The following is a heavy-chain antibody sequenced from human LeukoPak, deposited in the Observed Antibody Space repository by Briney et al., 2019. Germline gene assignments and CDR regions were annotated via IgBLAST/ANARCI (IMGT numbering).Heavy chain of an antibody. J-gene: IGHJ4*02. Sequence: GGSLRLSCAASGVTFSSYSMTWVRQAPGKGLEWVSSISSSSSYIYYADSVKGRFTISRDNAKNSLYLQMNSLRAEDTAVYYCASASPEWELSDHNRNNWGQGTLVTVSS. CDR2: ISSSSSYI. D-gene: IGHD1-26*01. CDR3: ASASPEWELSDHNRNN. V-gene: IGHV3-21*01. CDR1: GVTFSSYS.